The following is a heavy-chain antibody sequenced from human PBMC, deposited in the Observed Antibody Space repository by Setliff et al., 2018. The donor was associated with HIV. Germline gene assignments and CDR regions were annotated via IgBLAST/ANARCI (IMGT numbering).Heavy chain of an antibody. V-gene: IGHV3-48*03. J-gene: IGHJ4*02. CDR2: IGGHGSII. D-gene: IGHD3-16*01. CDR3: AAVPWGHSSLIIDH. CDR1: GLIFSSYE. Sequence: GGSLRLSCAASGLIFSSYEMNWVRQAPGKGLEWISFIGGHGSIIHYADSVKGRFTISRDNAKDSVYLQMHSLRVEDTAVYYCAAVPWGHSSLIIDHWGQGTPVTVSS.